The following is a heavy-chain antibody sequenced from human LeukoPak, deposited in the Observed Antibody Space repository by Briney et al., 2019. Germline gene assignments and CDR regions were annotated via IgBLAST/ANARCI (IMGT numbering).Heavy chain of an antibody. CDR2: ISYDGNNK. V-gene: IGHV3-30*18. CDR3: AKDLKWELFDS. CDR1: GFTFSRNG. J-gene: IGHJ4*02. D-gene: IGHD1-26*01. Sequence: GGSLRLSCAASGFTFSRNGMHWVRQAPGKGLEWMAVISYDGNNKYYADSVKGRFSISRDNSKNTLYLQMNSLRAEDTAVYYCAKDLKWELFDSWGQGTLVTVSS.